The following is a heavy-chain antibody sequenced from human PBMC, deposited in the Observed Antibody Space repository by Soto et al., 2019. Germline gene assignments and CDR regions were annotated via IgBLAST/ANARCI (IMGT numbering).Heavy chain of an antibody. Sequence: GASVKVSCKASGATFSSYAISWVRQAPGQGLEWMGGIIPIFGTANYAQKFQGRVTITADESTSTAYMELSSLRSEDTAVYYCARVTTRMATISWFDPWGQGTLVTVSS. J-gene: IGHJ5*02. CDR3: ARVTTRMATISWFDP. D-gene: IGHD5-12*01. V-gene: IGHV1-69*13. CDR2: IIPIFGTA. CDR1: GATFSSYA.